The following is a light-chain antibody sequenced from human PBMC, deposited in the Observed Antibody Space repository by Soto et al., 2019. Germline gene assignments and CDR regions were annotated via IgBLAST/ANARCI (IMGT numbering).Light chain of an antibody. CDR2: DAS. CDR3: QQRSNWLT. CDR1: QSVSSY. J-gene: IGKJ4*01. Sequence: PGERATLSCRASQSVSSYLAWYQQKPGQAPRLLIYDASNRATGIPARFSGSGSGTDFTLTISSLEPEAFADYYCQQRSNWLTFGGGTKVEIK. V-gene: IGKV3-11*01.